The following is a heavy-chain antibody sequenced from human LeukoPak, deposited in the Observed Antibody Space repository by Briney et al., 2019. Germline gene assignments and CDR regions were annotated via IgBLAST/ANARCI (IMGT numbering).Heavy chain of an antibody. CDR2: MNPNSGNT. J-gene: IGHJ4*02. D-gene: IGHD6-19*01. CDR1: GYTFTSYD. V-gene: IGHV1-8*02. Sequence: ASVNVSCKASGYTFTSYDINWVRQATGQGLEWMGWMNPNSGNTGYAQKFQGRVTMTEDTSTDTAYMELSSLRSEDTAVYYCATWGLAVAGTEYWGQGTLVTVSS. CDR3: ATWGLAVAGTEY.